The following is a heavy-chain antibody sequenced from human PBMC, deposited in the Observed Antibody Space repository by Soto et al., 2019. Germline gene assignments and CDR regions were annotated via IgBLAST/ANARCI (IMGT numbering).Heavy chain of an antibody. CDR3: AQSTPVDFNGYYFNN. CDR1: GLSLSPTPVG. J-gene: IGHJ4*02. D-gene: IGHD3-9*01. Sequence: QITLKESGHTLVKPTQTLTLTCTLPGLSLSPTPVGVGWIRQPPVKALDWLARIYWDDDRRYKPSLKNRITITTATTGGQMVLTMTNMDPVATATYYCAQSTPVDFNGYYFNNGGPGILVTVSS. V-gene: IGHV2-5*02. CDR2: IYWDDDR.